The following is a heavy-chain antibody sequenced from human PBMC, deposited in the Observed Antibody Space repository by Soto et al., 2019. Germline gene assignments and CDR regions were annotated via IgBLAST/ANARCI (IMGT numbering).Heavy chain of an antibody. Sequence: PSETLSLTCTVSGGSISSYYWSWIRQPPGKGLEWIGYIYYSGSTNYNPSLKSRVTISVDTSKNQFSLKLSSVTAADTAVYYCATSWIQLWPPDYWGQGTLVTVSS. CDR1: GGSISSYY. V-gene: IGHV4-59*01. J-gene: IGHJ4*02. CDR2: IYYSGST. D-gene: IGHD5-18*01. CDR3: ATSWIQLWPPDY.